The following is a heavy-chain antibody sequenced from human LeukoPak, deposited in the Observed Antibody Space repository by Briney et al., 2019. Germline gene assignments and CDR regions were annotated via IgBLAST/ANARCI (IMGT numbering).Heavy chain of an antibody. CDR3: ARGLGYCSGGSCSHFDY. D-gene: IGHD2-15*01. J-gene: IGHJ4*02. CDR2: MNPNSGNT. CDR1: GYTFTSYD. V-gene: IGHV1-8*01. Sequence: ASVKVSCKASGYTFTSYDINWVRQATGQGLEWMGWMNPNSGNTGYAQKFQGRVTTTTNTSISTAYMELSSLRSEDTAVYYCARGLGYCSGGSCSHFDYWGQGTVVTVSS.